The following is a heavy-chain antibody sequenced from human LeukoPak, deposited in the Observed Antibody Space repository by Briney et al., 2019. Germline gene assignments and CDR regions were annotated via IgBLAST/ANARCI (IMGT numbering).Heavy chain of an antibody. J-gene: IGHJ5*02. CDR1: GYTFSSYD. Sequence: ASVKVSCKASGYTFSSYDINWVRQATGQGLEWMGWMNPNSGNTGYAHKFQGRVTMTRDTSSSTAYMELSSLTSEDTAVYYCARRPSRGLGRFWFDPWGQGTLVIVSS. CDR3: ARRPSRGLGRFWFDP. D-gene: IGHD1-1*01. CDR2: MNPNSGNT. V-gene: IGHV1-8*01.